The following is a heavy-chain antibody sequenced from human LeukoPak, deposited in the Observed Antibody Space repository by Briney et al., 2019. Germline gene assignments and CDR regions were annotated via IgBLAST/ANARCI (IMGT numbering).Heavy chain of an antibody. CDR2: ISYGGDTK. J-gene: IGHJ4*02. CDR1: EFTFSGYY. Sequence: GGSLRLSCAASEFTFSGYYMSWIRQAPGKGLEWVSYISYGGDTKYYADSVKGRFTVSRDNAKSSLYLQMDSLRAEDTAIYYCARLGIITAAGSNDYWGQGTLVTVSS. V-gene: IGHV3-11*01. CDR3: ARLGIITAAGSNDY. D-gene: IGHD6-13*01.